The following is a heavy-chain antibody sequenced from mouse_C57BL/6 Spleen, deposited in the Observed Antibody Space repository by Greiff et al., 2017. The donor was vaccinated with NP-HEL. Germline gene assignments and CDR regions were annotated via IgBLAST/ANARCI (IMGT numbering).Heavy chain of an antibody. CDR3: ASYGYDREGFDY. CDR2: IYPGSGNT. V-gene: IGHV1-66*01. CDR1: GYSFTSYY. D-gene: IGHD2-2*01. J-gene: IGHJ2*01. Sequence: QVQLQQSGAELVKPGASVKLSCKASGYSFTSYYIHWVKQRPGQGLEWIGWIYPGSGNTKYNEKFKGKATLTADTSSSTAYMQLSSLTSEDSAVYYCASYGYDREGFDYWGQGTTLTVSS.